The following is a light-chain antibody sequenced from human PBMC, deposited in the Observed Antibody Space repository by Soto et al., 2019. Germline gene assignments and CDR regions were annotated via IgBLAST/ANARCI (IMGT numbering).Light chain of an antibody. J-gene: IGLJ3*02. Sequence: QSALTQPASVSGSPGQSITISCTGTSSDVGGYNYVSWYQQHPGKAPKLMIYEVSNRPSGVSNRFSGSKSGNTASLTISGLLAEDEADYYCSSYTSSSNWVFGGGIKLTVL. CDR3: SSYTSSSNWV. CDR1: SSDVGGYNY. V-gene: IGLV2-14*01. CDR2: EVS.